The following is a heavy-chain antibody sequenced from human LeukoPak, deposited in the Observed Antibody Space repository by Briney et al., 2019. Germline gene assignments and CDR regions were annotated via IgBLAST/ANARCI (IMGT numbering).Heavy chain of an antibody. J-gene: IGHJ5*02. CDR3: ARDNPWNWFDP. V-gene: IGHV4-59*12. CDR1: GGSISSYY. CDR2: IYYSGST. Sequence: PSETLSLTCTVSGGSISSYYRSWIRQPPGKGLEWIGYIYYSGSTNYNPSLKSRVTISVDTSKNQFSLKLASVTAADTAVYYCARDNPWNWFDPWGQGTLVTVSS.